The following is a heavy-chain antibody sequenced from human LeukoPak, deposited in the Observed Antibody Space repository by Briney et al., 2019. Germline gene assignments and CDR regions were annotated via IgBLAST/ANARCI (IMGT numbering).Heavy chain of an antibody. D-gene: IGHD2-2*01. CDR3: AKDRHAPGRYCSSTICFPFDP. CDR1: GFTFSSYG. CDR2: ISGSGGST. Sequence: GGSLRLSCAASGFTFSSYGMSWVRQAPGKGLEWVSAISGSGGSTYYADSVKGRFTISRDNSKNTLYLQMNSLRAEDTAVYYCAKDRHAPGRYCSSTICFPFDPWGQGTLVTVSS. V-gene: IGHV3-23*01. J-gene: IGHJ5*02.